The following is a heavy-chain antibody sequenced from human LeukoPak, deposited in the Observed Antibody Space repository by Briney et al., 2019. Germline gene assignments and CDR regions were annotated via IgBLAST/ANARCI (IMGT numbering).Heavy chain of an antibody. J-gene: IGHJ5*02. V-gene: IGHV4-30-4*01. CDR2: IYYSGST. Sequence: SETLSLTCTVSGGSISSGDYSWSWIRQPPGKGLEWIGYIYYSGSTYYNPSLKSRVTISVDTSKNQFSLKLSSVTAADTAVYYCAREERGYSFNWFDPWGQGTLVTVSS. CDR1: GGSISSGDYS. D-gene: IGHD5-18*01. CDR3: AREERGYSFNWFDP.